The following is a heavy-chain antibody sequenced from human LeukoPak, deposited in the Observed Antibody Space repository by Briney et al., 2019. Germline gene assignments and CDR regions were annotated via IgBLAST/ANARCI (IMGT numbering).Heavy chain of an antibody. V-gene: IGHV5-51*01. J-gene: IGHJ4*02. Sequence: GESLKISXKGSGYSFTSYWIGWVRQMPGKGLEWMGIIYPGDSDTRYSPSFQGQVTISADKSISTAYLQWSSLKASDTAMYYCARQSSYCGGDCYSARYWGQGTLVTVSS. CDR3: ARQSSYCGGDCYSARY. CDR2: IYPGDSDT. CDR1: GYSFTSYW. D-gene: IGHD2-21*01.